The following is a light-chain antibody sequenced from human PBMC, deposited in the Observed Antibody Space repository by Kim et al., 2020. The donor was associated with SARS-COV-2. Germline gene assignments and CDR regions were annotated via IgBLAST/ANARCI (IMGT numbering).Light chain of an antibody. V-gene: IGKV3-11*01. CDR3: QQRSNWPPT. CDR1: QSVSSY. Sequence: PGERATPSCEASQSVSSYLAWYKQKPGQAPRLLIYDASNRATGIPARFSGSWSGTDFTLTISSLEPEDFAVYYCQQRSNWPPTFGQGTKVDIK. CDR2: DAS. J-gene: IGKJ1*01.